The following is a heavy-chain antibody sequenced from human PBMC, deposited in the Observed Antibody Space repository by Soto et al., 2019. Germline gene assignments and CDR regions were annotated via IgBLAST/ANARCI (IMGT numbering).Heavy chain of an antibody. Sequence: QVLLVQSGAEVKKPGSSVKVSCKLSGATFSSYAMSWVRQAPGPGLEWIGGISPSFGTPNYAQEVQGSVTITADTSTATSYMELSSLRSDDTAVYYCARDKGASYSHLVYWGQGTLVTVSS. CDR2: ISPSFGTP. J-gene: IGHJ4*02. V-gene: IGHV1-69*06. CDR1: GATFSSYA. CDR3: ARDKGASYSHLVY. D-gene: IGHD2-15*01.